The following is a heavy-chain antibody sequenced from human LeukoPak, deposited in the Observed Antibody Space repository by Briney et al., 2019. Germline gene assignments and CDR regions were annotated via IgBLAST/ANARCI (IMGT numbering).Heavy chain of an antibody. CDR1: GLTLSDHW. J-gene: IGHJ5*02. D-gene: IGHD1-14*01. CDR2: IKGDESKK. Sequence: QSGGSLRLSCAASGLTLSDHWMRWVRQAPGKGLEGVANIKGDESKKCYVDSVKGRFTVSRDNANNIVYLQMNSLRVEDTAVYYCARGQTILDPRGQGTLVTGSP. CDR3: ARGQTILDP. V-gene: IGHV3-7*01.